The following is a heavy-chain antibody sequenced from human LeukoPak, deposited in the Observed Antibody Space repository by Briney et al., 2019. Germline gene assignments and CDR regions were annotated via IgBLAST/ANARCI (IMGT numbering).Heavy chain of an antibody. D-gene: IGHD1-1*01. CDR1: GGSISSSNW. CDR2: ISHSGSA. CDR3: ARVTGTTPFDY. J-gene: IGHJ4*02. Sequence: SGTLSLTCAVSGGSISSSNWWSWVRQTPGKGLEWIGEISHSGSANYNPSLESRVTISVDKSKNQFSLKLTSVTAADTAVYFCARVTGTTPFDYWGQGTLVTVSS. V-gene: IGHV4-4*02.